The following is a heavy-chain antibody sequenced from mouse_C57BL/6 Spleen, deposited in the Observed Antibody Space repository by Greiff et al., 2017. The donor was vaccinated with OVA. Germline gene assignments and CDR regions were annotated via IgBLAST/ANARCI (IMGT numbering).Heavy chain of an antibody. CDR2: ISYDGSN. J-gene: IGHJ4*01. Sequence: EVQRVESGPGLVKPSQSLSLTCSVTGYSITRGYYWNWIRQFPGNKLEWMGYISYDGSNNYNPSLKNRISITRDTSKNQFFLKLNSVTTEDTATYYCAVSTMITTGRPFYYAMDYWGQGTSVTVSS. CDR1: GYSITRGYY. V-gene: IGHV3-6*01. D-gene: IGHD2-4*01. CDR3: AVSTMITTGRPFYYAMDY.